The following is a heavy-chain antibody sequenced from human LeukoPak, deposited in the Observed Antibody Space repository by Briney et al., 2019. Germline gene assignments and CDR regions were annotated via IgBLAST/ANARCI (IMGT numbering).Heavy chain of an antibody. D-gene: IGHD6-19*01. J-gene: IGHJ4*02. CDR1: GGSITNNW. CDR3: ARGGSGWFHFDY. Sequence: PSGTLSLTCAVSGGSITNNWWSWVRQPPGKGLEWIGEIYHSGSTSYNPSLKSRATLSVDKSKNQFSLKLSSVTAADTAVYYCARGGSGWFHFDYWGQGTLVTVSS. CDR2: IYHSGST. V-gene: IGHV4-4*02.